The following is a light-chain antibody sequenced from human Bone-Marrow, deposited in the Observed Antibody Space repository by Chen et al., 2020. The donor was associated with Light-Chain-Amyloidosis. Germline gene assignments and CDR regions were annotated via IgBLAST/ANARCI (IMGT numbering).Light chain of an antibody. J-gene: IGLJ3*02. Sequence: SVLPQPPSASGTPGQRVTSSRSGSSSNIGSNTVNWYQQLPGTAPKLLMFSNDQRPSGVPDRFSGSKSGTSASLAISGLQSEDEAEYYCATWDDSLKVIGGGTKLTVL. CDR1: SSNIGSNT. V-gene: IGLV1-44*01. CDR3: ATWDDSLKV. CDR2: SND.